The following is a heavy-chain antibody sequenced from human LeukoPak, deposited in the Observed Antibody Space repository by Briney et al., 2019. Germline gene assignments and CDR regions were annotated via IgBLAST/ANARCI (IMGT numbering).Heavy chain of an antibody. V-gene: IGHV3-30-3*01. CDR3: ARQQPDDAFDI. D-gene: IGHD1-1*01. J-gene: IGHJ3*02. CDR2: ISYDGSNK. CDR1: GFTFSSYA. Sequence: GGSLRLFCAASGFTFSSYAMHWVRQAPGKGLEWVAVISYDGSNKYYADSVKGRFTISRDNSKNTLYLQMNSLRAEDTAVYYCARQQPDDAFDIWGQGTMVTVSS.